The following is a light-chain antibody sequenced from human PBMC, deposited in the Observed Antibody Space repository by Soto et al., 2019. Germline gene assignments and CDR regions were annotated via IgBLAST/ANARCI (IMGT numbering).Light chain of an antibody. CDR2: EGT. Sequence: QSALTQPASVSGSPGQSITISCTGTSSDVGGYNYVSWYQQHPGKAPKLMIYEGTKRPSGVSNRFSGSTSGNTASLTISGLQADDQTDYYCCSYAGYNTYVFGTGTKLTVL. CDR3: CSYAGYNTYV. V-gene: IGLV2-23*01. CDR1: SSDVGGYNY. J-gene: IGLJ1*01.